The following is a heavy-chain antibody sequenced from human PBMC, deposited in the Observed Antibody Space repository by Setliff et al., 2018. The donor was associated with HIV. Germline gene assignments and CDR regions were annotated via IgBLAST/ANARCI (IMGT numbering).Heavy chain of an antibody. CDR1: GGSTNSHS. CDR2: ISHTGST. Sequence: PSETLSLTCTFSGGSTNSHSWTWIRQPPGKALEWIGYISHTGSTNYTPSLKGRVAISIDTSKNQFSLNLSSLNAADTAVYYCARANVIATRSCMRYYYYVDVWGNGTTVTVSS. D-gene: IGHD2-15*01. V-gene: IGHV4-59*11. CDR3: ARANVIATRSCMRYYYYVDV. J-gene: IGHJ6*03.